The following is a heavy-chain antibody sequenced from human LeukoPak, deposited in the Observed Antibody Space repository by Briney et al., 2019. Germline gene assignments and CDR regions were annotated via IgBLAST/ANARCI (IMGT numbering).Heavy chain of an antibody. D-gene: IGHD2-15*01. CDR2: INPSGGST. CDR1: GYTFTSYY. J-gene: IGHJ4*02. Sequence: ASVKVSCKASGYTFTSYYMHWVRQAPGQGLEWMGIINPSGGSTSYAQKFQGRVTMTRDMSTSTVYMELSSLRAEDTAVYYCARGGPCSGGSCYFHAFDYWGQGTLVTVSS. V-gene: IGHV1-46*01. CDR3: ARGGPCSGGSCYFHAFDY.